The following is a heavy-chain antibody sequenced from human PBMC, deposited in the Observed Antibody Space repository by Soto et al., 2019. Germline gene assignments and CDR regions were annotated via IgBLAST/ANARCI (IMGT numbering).Heavy chain of an antibody. CDR3: ARPRGRGSFPYGMDV. Sequence: ASVKVSCKASGYTFTSYGISWVRQAPGQGLEWMGWISAYNGNTNYAQKLQGRVTMTTDTSTSTAYMGLRSLRSDDTAVYYCARPRGRGSFPYGMDVWGQGTTVTVSS. CDR2: ISAYNGNT. D-gene: IGHD1-26*01. J-gene: IGHJ6*02. V-gene: IGHV1-18*01. CDR1: GYTFTSYG.